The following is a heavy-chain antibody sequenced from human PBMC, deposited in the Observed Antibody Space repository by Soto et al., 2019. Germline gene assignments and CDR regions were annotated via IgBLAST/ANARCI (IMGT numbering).Heavy chain of an antibody. J-gene: IGHJ6*03. D-gene: IGHD6-19*01. Sequence: GGSLRLSCAASGFTFSSYDMHWVRQATGKGLEWVSAIGTAGDTYYPGSVKGRFTISRENAKNSLYLQMNSLRAGDTAVYYCARGLNYDYMDVWGKGTTVTVSS. CDR1: GFTFSSYD. V-gene: IGHV3-13*01. CDR3: ARGLNYDYMDV. CDR2: IGTAGDT.